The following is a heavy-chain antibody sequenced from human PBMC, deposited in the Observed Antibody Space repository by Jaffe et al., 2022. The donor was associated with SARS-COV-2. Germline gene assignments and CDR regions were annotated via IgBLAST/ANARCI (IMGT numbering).Heavy chain of an antibody. CDR1: GFTFSSYA. CDR2: ISGSGGST. CDR3: ANEGDVGYSSGWYYFDY. J-gene: IGHJ4*02. D-gene: IGHD6-19*01. Sequence: EVQLLESGGGLVQPGGSLRLSCAASGFTFSSYAMSWVRQAPGKGLEWVSAISGSGGSTYYADSVKGRFTISRDNSKNTLYLQMNSLRAEDTAVYYCANEGDVGYSSGWYYFDYWGQGTLVTVSS. V-gene: IGHV3-23*01.